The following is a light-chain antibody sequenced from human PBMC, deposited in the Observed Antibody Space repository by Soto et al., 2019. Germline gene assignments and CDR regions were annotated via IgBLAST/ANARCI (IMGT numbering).Light chain of an antibody. CDR2: GAS. J-gene: IGKJ1*01. CDR1: QSVSRN. CDR3: QQYNNLPPT. Sequence: EIVMTQSPATLSVSPGERATLTCRASQSVSRNLAWYQQKPGQAPRLLIYGASTRATGIPARFSGSGSGTEFTLTISSLQSEDLAVYYCQQYNNLPPTFGQGTKVEIK. V-gene: IGKV3-15*01.